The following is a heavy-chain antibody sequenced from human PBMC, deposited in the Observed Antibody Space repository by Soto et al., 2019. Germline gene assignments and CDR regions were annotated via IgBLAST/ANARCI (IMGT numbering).Heavy chain of an antibody. D-gene: IGHD6-19*01. CDR1: GFTFSGYG. Sequence: VQLVESGGDVVQPGGSLRLSCSASGFTFSGYGMHWFRQAPDKAPEWVSAISYDGTNNNYVDSLKGRFTISRDMSTNTLYLQMTSLRGDDTAVYHCVRDSGSGWWSPHFDRWGQGNLVTVSS. CDR3: VRDSGSGWWSPHFDR. V-gene: IGHV3-30*03. CDR2: ISYDGTNN. J-gene: IGHJ4*02.